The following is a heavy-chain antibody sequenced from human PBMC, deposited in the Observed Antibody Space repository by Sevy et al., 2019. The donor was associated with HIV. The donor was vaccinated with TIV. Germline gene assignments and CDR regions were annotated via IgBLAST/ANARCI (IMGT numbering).Heavy chain of an antibody. Sequence: GGSLRLSCTASGFTFSDYYMSWIRQAPGKGLEWVSYISTSSSYTTYPDSVKGQFTISSDNAKNSLYLQMNSMRVEDTAVYYCARVRYNYGQKYFDYWGQGTLVTVSS. CDR2: ISTSSSYT. CDR1: GFTFSDYY. D-gene: IGHD5-18*01. J-gene: IGHJ4*02. CDR3: ARVRYNYGQKYFDY. V-gene: IGHV3-11*06.